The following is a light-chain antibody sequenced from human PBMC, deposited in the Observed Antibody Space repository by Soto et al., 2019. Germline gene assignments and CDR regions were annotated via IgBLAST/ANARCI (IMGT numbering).Light chain of an antibody. J-gene: IGKJ5*01. Sequence: EIVLTQSPVTLSLSPGERATLSCRASQSVSNYLAWYQQKPGQAPRLVIYGASSRTTGIPDRFSGSGSGTEFTLTISSLQSEDFAVYYCQQYNNWPPIPFGQGTRLEIK. CDR2: GAS. CDR1: QSVSNY. V-gene: IGKV3D-15*01. CDR3: QQYNNWPPIP.